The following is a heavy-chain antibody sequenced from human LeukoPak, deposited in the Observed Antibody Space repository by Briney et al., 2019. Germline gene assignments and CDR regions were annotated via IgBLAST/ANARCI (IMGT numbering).Heavy chain of an antibody. CDR1: AFALSAYT. V-gene: IGHV3-21*01. CDR2: INPDSKYI. Sequence: GGSLRLSCAASAFALSAYTMEWVRLAPGKGLEWVSSINPDSKYIYYRDSVRGRFTISRDNAKNSLYLQMNSLRVEDTAVYFCARFVDQSTYYFDSWGQGTLVIVSS. D-gene: IGHD3-10*01. CDR3: ARFVDQSTYYFDS. J-gene: IGHJ4*02.